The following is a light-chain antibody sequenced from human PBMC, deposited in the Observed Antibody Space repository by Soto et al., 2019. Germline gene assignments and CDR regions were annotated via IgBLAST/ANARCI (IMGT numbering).Light chain of an antibody. CDR3: ATWDDGLSDSYV. J-gene: IGLJ1*01. CDR1: RSNIGGNT. CDR2: NNN. Sequence: QSVLTQPPSASGTPGQRVSISCSGSRSNIGGNTVDWYQQLPGTAPRLLIYNNNDRPSGVPDRFSGSKSGTSASLAISGLQSEDEADYYCATWDDGLSDSYVFGTGTKLTVL. V-gene: IGLV1-44*01.